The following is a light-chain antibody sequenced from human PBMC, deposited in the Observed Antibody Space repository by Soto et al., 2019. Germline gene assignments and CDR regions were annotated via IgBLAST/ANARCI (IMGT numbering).Light chain of an antibody. CDR1: QSVSSN. CDR3: QQYNNWPPWT. V-gene: IGKV3-15*01. Sequence: EIVMTQSPATLSVSPGERATLSCRASQSVSSNLAWYQQKPGQAPRLLIYGASTRATGIPARFSGSGSGTESTLTISSLQSEDFAVYYCQQYNNWPPWTFGQGTKVGIK. CDR2: GAS. J-gene: IGKJ1*01.